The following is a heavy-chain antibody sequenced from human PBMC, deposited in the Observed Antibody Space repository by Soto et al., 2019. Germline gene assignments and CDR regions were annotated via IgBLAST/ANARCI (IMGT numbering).Heavy chain of an antibody. V-gene: IGHV1-3*04. Sequence: QVQLVQSGAEVKKPGASVKVSCKASGYAFSSYTMHWLRQAPGQRLEWMGWINTGNGKTKYLEKFQDRVTITRDTSAITAHMELRSLRSEDTAVYYCARDTWGDYWGQGSLVTVSS. CDR3: ARDTWGDY. CDR2: INTGNGKT. J-gene: IGHJ4*02. CDR1: GYAFSSYT. D-gene: IGHD3-16*01.